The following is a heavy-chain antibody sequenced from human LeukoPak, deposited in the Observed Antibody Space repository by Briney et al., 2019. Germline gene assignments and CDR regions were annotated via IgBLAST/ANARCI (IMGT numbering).Heavy chain of an antibody. Sequence: SQTLSLTCTVSGGSISSGSYYWSRIRQPAGKGLEWIGHIYTSGSTSYNPSLKSRVTLSVETSKNQFSLRLSSVTAADTAVYYCARGIKGGSYYFDYWGQGTLVSVSS. CDR2: IYTSGST. CDR3: ARGIKGGSYYFDY. CDR1: GGSISSGSYY. D-gene: IGHD1-26*01. J-gene: IGHJ4*02. V-gene: IGHV4-61*09.